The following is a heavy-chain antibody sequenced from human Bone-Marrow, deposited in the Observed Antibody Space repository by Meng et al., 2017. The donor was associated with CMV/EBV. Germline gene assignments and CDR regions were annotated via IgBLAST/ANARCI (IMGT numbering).Heavy chain of an antibody. J-gene: IGHJ6*02. V-gene: IGHV3-48*03. D-gene: IGHD3-10*01. CDR3: AREGFITMVRGGYYKYGMDV. Sequence: GESLKISCAASGFTFSSYEINWVRQAPGKGLEWVSYISSSGSTIYYADSVKGRFTISRDNAKNSLYLQMNSLRAEDTAVYYCAREGFITMVRGGYYKYGMDVWGQGTTVTVSS. CDR2: ISSSGSTI. CDR1: GFTFSSYE.